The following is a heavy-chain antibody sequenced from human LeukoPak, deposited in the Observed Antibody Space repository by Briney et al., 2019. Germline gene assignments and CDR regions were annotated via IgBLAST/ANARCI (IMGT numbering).Heavy chain of an antibody. J-gene: IGHJ4*02. CDR2: IIPILGTA. CDR3: NFVVPAAIGGGVDY. D-gene: IGHD2-2*01. V-gene: IGHV1-69*11. CDR1: GGTFSSYA. Sequence: SVKVSCKASGGTFSSYAISWVRQAPGQGLEWMGRIIPILGTANYAQKFQGRVTITADESTSTAYMELSSLRSEDTAVYYCNFVVPAAIGGGVDYWGQGTLVTVSS.